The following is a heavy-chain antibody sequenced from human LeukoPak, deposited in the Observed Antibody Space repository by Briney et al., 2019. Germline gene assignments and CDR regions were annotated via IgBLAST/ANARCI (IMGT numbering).Heavy chain of an antibody. CDR2: IIPIFGTA. CDR3: ARGGKWELLLDY. CDR1: GGTFSSYA. V-gene: IGHV1-69*01. Sequence: SVKVSCKASGGTFSSYAISWVRQAPGQGLEWMGGIIPIFGTANYAQKFQGRVTITADESTSTAYMELSSLRSEDTAAYYCARGGKWELLLDYWGQGTLVTVSS. D-gene: IGHD1-26*01. J-gene: IGHJ4*02.